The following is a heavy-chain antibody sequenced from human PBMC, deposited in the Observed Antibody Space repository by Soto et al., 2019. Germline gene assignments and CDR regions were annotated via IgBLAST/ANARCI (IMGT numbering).Heavy chain of an antibody. J-gene: IGHJ6*02. Sequence: QLVESGGGLVRPGGSLRLSCSASGFSISSAWMNWVRQAPGKGLEWVGRIKTKIEGETTHYAAPVNGRFTVSRADSKNMLYLQMNSLKADDTALYYCTTGSVEGVWGQGTTLTVSS. CDR2: IKTKIEGETT. D-gene: IGHD2-15*01. CDR3: TTGSVEGV. CDR1: GFSISSAW. V-gene: IGHV3-15*07.